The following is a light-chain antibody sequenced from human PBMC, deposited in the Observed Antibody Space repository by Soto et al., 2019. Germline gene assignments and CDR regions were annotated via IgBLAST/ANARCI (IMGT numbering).Light chain of an antibody. CDR1: QSVRSYY. J-gene: IGKJ4*01. CDR2: AAS. CDR3: QQYGSSRLT. V-gene: IGKV3-20*01. Sequence: EIVLTQSPGTLSLSPGERATLSCRASQSVRSYYLAWYQQKPGQAPRLLIYAASSRATGIPGRFSGSGSGTDFTLTISRLEPEDFAVYYCQQYGSSRLTFGGGTKVDIK.